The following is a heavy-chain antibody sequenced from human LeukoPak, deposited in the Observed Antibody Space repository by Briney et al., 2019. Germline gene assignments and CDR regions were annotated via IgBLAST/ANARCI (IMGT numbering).Heavy chain of an antibody. Sequence: GGSLRLSCAASGFTVSSSHMTWVRQAPGKGLECVSLIYSGGSTYYSESVKGRFTISRDNSKNTLYLHMNSLRAEDTAVYYCARGQSYYPYWGQGTLVTVSS. J-gene: IGHJ4*02. CDR3: ARGQSYYPY. CDR1: GFTVSSSH. CDR2: IYSGGST. D-gene: IGHD1-26*01. V-gene: IGHV3-66*01.